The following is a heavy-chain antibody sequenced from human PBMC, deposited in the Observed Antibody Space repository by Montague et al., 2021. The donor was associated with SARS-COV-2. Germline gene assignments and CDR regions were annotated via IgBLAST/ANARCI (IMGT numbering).Heavy chain of an antibody. CDR1: GGSISSGGYY. Sequence: TLSLTCTVSGGSISSGGYYWNWIRQHPGKGLEWIGYIYYSGSTYYNPSLKSRVTISVDTSKNQFSLKLSSVTAADTAVYYCARDVGWYSSSWFDYWGQGTLVTVSS. V-gene: IGHV4-31*03. CDR2: IYYSGST. J-gene: IGHJ4*02. CDR3: ARDVGWYSSSWFDY. D-gene: IGHD6-13*01.